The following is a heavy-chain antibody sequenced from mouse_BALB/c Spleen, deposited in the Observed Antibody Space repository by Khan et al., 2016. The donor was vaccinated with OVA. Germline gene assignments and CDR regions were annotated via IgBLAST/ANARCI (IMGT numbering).Heavy chain of an antibody. D-gene: IGHD2-10*01. V-gene: IGHV2-6-1*01. Sequence: QVQLKQSGPGLVAPSQSLSITCTISGFSLTNYGVHWVRQPPGKGLEWLVVIWSDGSTTYNSALKSRLTISKDNSKSQVFLKRNSLQTDDTAMYFCARQPYYHYNVMDYWGQGTSVTASS. CDR3: ARQPYYHYNVMDY. CDR1: GFSLTNYG. J-gene: IGHJ4*01. CDR2: IWSDGST.